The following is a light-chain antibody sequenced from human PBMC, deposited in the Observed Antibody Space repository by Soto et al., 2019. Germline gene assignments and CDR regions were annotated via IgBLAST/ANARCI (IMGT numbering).Light chain of an antibody. CDR1: ESIRTW. CDR3: QQYNSYSPWT. V-gene: IGKV1-5*01. Sequence: DIQMTQSPTTLSASIGDRVTITCRASESIRTWLAWHQHKPGKAPKFLIYDASTLQSGVPSRFSGSGSGTEFTLTISSLQPDDFATYYCQQYNSYSPWTFGQGTKVDIK. J-gene: IGKJ1*01. CDR2: DAS.